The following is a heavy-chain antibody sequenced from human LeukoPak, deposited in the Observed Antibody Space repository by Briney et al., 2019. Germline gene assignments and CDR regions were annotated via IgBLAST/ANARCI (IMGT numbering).Heavy chain of an antibody. J-gene: IGHJ3*02. CDR1: GFTFNTYS. D-gene: IGHD2-21*02. V-gene: IGHV3-48*01. Sequence: AGGSLRLSCAASGFTFNTYSMNWVRQAPGKGLEWVSYISGSSTTIFYADSVKGRFTISRDNAKKSLYLQMNSLRAEDTAVYFCARGPGVTQGAFDIWGQGTMVTVSS. CDR3: ARGPGVTQGAFDI. CDR2: ISGSSTTI.